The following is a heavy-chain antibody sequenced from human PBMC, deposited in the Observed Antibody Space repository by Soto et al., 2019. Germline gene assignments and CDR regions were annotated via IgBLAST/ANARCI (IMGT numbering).Heavy chain of an antibody. CDR1: GGSISSGDYY. CDR3: ARDNVSRRDGYKTENWFDP. V-gene: IGHV4-30-4*01. D-gene: IGHD5-12*01. Sequence: KTSETLSLTCTVSGGSISSGDYYWSWIRQPPGKGLEWIGYIYYSGSTYYNPSLKSRVTISVDTSKNQFSLKLSSVTAADTAVYYCARDNVSRRDGYKTENWFDPWGQGTLVTVSS. J-gene: IGHJ5*02. CDR2: IYYSGST.